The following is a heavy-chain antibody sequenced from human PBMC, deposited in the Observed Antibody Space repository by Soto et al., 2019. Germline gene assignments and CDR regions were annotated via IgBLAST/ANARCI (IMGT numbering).Heavy chain of an antibody. CDR3: GRCRTDSYAMDV. V-gene: IGHV1-18*01. J-gene: IGHJ6*02. CDR1: GSSYSNYG. D-gene: IGHD2-8*02. Sequence: QVHLVQSGAEVEKPGASVKVSCKASGSSYSNYGIAWVRQAPGQGPEGMGWISPYNGRRNYAQNVKGRVVMTTDISTNTVYLELRSLRSDDTAIYYCGRCRTDSYAMDVWGQGTTVTVSS. CDR2: ISPYNGRR.